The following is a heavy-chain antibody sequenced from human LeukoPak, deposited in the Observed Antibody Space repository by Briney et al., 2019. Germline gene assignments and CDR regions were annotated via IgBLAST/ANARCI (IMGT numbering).Heavy chain of an antibody. V-gene: IGHV4-34*01. J-gene: IGHJ4*02. CDR3: ASSPVGATDY. Sequence: SETLSLTCKVSGGSMTNYYWTWIRQPPGKGLEWIGEINHSGSTNYNPSLKSRVTISVDTSKNQFSLKLSSVTAADTAVYYCASSPVGATDYWGQGTLVTVSS. CDR2: INHSGST. D-gene: IGHD1-26*01. CDR1: GGSMTNYY.